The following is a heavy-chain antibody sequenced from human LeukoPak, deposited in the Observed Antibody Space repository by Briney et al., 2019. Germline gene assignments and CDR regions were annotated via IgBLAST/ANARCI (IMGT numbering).Heavy chain of an antibody. CDR3: ARGVSYGSGSYIGDP. CDR1: GFTFSSNY. J-gene: IGHJ5*02. V-gene: IGHV3-53*01. CDR2: IYSGGRT. D-gene: IGHD3-10*01. Sequence: GGSLSLSCAASGFTFSSNYMSWVRQAPGKGLEWVSVIYSGGRTYYSESVMGGCTISIENTKKKFYLQMNSLRAEDTAVYYCARGVSYGSGSYIGDPWGQGTLVTVSS.